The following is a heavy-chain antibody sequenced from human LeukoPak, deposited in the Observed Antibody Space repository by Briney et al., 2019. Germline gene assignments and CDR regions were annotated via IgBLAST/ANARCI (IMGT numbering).Heavy chain of an antibody. CDR2: ISYSGST. CDR1: GGSISSYS. CDR3: ARLAVAGSIDY. J-gene: IGHJ4*02. V-gene: IGHV4-59*13. D-gene: IGHD6-19*01. Sequence: PSETLSLTCTVSGGSISSYSWSWIRQPPGKGLEWIGYISYSGSTNYNPSLQSRVTMSVDTSKNQFSLKLSSVTAADTAVYYRARLAVAGSIDYWGQGTLVTVSS.